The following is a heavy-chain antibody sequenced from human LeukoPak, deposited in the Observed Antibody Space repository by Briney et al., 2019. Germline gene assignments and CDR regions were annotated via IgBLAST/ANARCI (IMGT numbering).Heavy chain of an antibody. D-gene: IGHD1-1*01. CDR3: AREGTRVPFDY. J-gene: IGHJ4*02. CDR1: GGSISSGGYS. CDR2: IYHSGST. Sequence: SQTLSLTCAVSGGSISSGGYSWSWIRQPPGKGLEWIGYIYHSGSTNYNPSLKSRVTISVDTSKNQFSLKLSSVTAADTAVYYCAREGTRVPFDYWGQGTLVTVSS. V-gene: IGHV4-30-2*01.